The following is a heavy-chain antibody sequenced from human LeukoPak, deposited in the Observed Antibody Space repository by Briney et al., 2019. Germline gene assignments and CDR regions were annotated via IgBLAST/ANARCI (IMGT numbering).Heavy chain of an antibody. D-gene: IGHD3-22*01. J-gene: IGHJ4*02. Sequence: SETLSLTCAVYGGSFNGYYCSWIRQPPGKGLEWIGEINHSGSTNYNPSLKSRVTISVDTSKNQFSLKLSSVTAADTAVYYCARDEGSDYYDSLDYWGQGTLVTVSS. CDR2: INHSGST. CDR1: GGSFNGYY. V-gene: IGHV4-34*01. CDR3: ARDEGSDYYDSLDY.